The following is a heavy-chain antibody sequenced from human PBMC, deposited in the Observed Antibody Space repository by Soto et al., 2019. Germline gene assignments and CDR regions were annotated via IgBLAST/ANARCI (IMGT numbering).Heavy chain of an antibody. V-gene: IGHV1-18*01. CDR1: GYTFTGYG. Sequence: ASVKVSCKASGYTFTGYGISWVRQAPGQGLEWMGWISAYNGNTNYAQKLQGRVTMTTDTSTSTAYMELRSLRSDDTAVYYCARVETMIVVVISAFDIWGQGTMVTVSS. D-gene: IGHD3-22*01. J-gene: IGHJ3*02. CDR3: ARVETMIVVVISAFDI. CDR2: ISAYNGNT.